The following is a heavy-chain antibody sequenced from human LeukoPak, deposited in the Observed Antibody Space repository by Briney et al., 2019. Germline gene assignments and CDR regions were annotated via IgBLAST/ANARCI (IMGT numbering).Heavy chain of an antibody. CDR1: GLTFSSYW. CDR2: IKQDGSEK. D-gene: IGHD4-23*01. Sequence: PGGSLRLSCAASGLTFSSYWMSWVRQAPGKGLEWVANIKQDGSEKHYVDSVTGRFTISRDNTKNSLYLQMNSLRADDTAVYYCAGKLRRPSEEAFDIWGQGTMVTVSS. CDR3: AGKLRRPSEEAFDI. J-gene: IGHJ3*02. V-gene: IGHV3-7*01.